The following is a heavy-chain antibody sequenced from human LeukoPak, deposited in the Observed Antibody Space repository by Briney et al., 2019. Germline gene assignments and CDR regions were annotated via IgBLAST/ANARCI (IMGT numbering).Heavy chain of an antibody. D-gene: IGHD6-13*01. CDR1: GFTFSKSW. Sequence: GGSLRLSCAASGFTFSKSWMSWVRQAPGKGPEWVADIKQDGSERNYVDSVKGRFTISRDNAHNSVYLQMNNLRVEDTAVYYCARDFEERLGLAAAGTDYWGQGTLVTVSS. CDR3: ARDFEERLGLAAAGTDY. V-gene: IGHV3-7*01. J-gene: IGHJ4*02. CDR2: IKQDGSER.